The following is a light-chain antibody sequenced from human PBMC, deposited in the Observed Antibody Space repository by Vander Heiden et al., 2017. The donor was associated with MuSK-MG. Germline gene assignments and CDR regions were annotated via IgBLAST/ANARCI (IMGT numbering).Light chain of an antibody. V-gene: IGLV2-8*01. CDR2: EVS. CDR3: ASHGGSNNFVI. Sequence: QSALTQPPSASGSPGQSVTIPCLGPSRDVGGYNYVSWYQKHPGKAPKLMIFEVSKRPSGVPDRFSGSKSGNTASLTVSGLQAEEEADYYCASHGGSNNFVIFGGGTKVTVL. CDR1: SRDVGGYNY. J-gene: IGLJ2*01.